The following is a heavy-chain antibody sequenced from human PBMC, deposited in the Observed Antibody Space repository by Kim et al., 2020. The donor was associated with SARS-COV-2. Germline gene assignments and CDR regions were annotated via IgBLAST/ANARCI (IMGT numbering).Heavy chain of an antibody. CDR2: IGGSGVTT. J-gene: IGHJ6*02. Sequence: GGSLRLSCAASGLTFSNFVMTWVRQAPGKGLEWVSSIGGSGVTTYYTDSVKGHFIISRDNSKNTLYLQMGSLRAEDTALYYCAKGFRRVLDYYSMDVWGQGTTVTVSS. CDR3: AKGFRRVLDYYSMDV. CDR1: GLTFSNFV. V-gene: IGHV3-23*01.